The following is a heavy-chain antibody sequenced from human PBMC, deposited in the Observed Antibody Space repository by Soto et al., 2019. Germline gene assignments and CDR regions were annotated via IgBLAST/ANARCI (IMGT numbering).Heavy chain of an antibody. CDR2: ISYDGSNK. CDR3: AKESSYYYVSSGYYFDAFDI. CDR1: GFTFSSYG. J-gene: IGHJ3*02. V-gene: IGHV3-30*18. Sequence: QVQLVESGGGVVQPGRSLRLSCAASGFTFSSYGMHWVRQAPGKGLEWVAVISYDGSNKYYADSVKGRFTISRDNSKNTLYLQMNSLRAEDTAVYYCAKESSYYYVSSGYYFDAFDIWGQGTMVTVSS. D-gene: IGHD3-22*01.